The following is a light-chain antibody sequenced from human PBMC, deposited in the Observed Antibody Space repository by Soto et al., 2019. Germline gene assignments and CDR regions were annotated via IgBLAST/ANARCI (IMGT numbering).Light chain of an antibody. J-gene: IGKJ3*01. CDR2: AAS. CDR3: QQSYSTPFFT. V-gene: IGKV1-39*01. CDR1: QSIANY. Sequence: DIQMTQSPSSLSASVGDRVTITCRASQSIANYLNWYQQKPGTAPKLLIFAASSLQSGVPSRLSGSGSGTDFTLTISSLQPEDFATYYCQQSYSTPFFTFGPGTKVDTK.